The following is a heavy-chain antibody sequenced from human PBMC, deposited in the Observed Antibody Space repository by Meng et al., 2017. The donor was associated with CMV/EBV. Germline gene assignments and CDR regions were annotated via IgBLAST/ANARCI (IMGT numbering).Heavy chain of an antibody. V-gene: IGHV4-30-4*08. D-gene: IGHD5-24*01. J-gene: IGHJ5*02. CDR2: IYYSGST. Sequence: QVPLQGSGPGLVKPSQTLSLPCTVAGGSISSGDYYWSWIRQPPGKGLEWIGYIYYSGSTYYNPSLKSRVTISVDTSKNQFSLNLRSVTAADTAVYYCSRGADAYKSGRSWGQGTLVTVSS. CDR3: SRGADAYKSGRS. CDR1: GGSISSGDYY.